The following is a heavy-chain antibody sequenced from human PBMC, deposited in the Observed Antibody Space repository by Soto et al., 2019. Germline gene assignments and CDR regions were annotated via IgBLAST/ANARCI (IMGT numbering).Heavy chain of an antibody. CDR2: INHSGST. CDR1: GGSFSGYY. CDR3: ARGRRIAARPLFDY. J-gene: IGHJ4*01. D-gene: IGHD6-6*01. Sequence: SETLSLTCAVYGGSFSGYYWSWIRQPPGKGLEWIGEINHSGSTNYNPSLKSRVTISVDTSKNQFSLKLSSVTAADTAVYYCARGRRIAARPLFDYSGHGTLVTVSS. V-gene: IGHV4-34*01.